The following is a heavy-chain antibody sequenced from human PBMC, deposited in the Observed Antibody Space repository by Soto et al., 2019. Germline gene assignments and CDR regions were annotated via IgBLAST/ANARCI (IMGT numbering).Heavy chain of an antibody. CDR2: IFSGASGT. CDR3: ARDRQPDGIWTFDY. V-gene: IGHV3-23*03. J-gene: IGHJ4*02. D-gene: IGHD1-1*01. CDR1: GFSMSSYS. Sequence: GGSLRLSCSASGFSMSSYSMGWVRQTPGKGLEWVATIFSGASGTAYADSVTGRFSLSRDNSRNIMYLQMNSLRVDDTALYYCARDRQPDGIWTFDYWGRGTLVTVSS.